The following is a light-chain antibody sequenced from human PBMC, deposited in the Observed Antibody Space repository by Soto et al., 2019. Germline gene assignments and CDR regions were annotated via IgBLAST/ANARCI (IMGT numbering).Light chain of an antibody. CDR2: RTT. V-gene: IGLV7-43*01. CDR3: LLQYGCAYV. J-gene: IGLJ1*01. CDR1: TGAVTSSYY. Sequence: QAVVTQEPSLTVSPGGTVTLTCASSTGAVTSSYYPNWFQQKPGQAPRTLIYRTTNKHPWTPARFSGALVGGKAALTLSGVQPEYEAAYYCLLQYGCAYVFGNVIKV.